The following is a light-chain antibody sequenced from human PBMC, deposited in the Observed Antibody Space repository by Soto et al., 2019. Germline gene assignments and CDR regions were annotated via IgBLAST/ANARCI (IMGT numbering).Light chain of an antibody. CDR2: GAS. CDR1: QSVNNSY. V-gene: IGKV3-20*01. CDR3: QQYGSSPYT. Sequence: EIVLTQSPGTLSLSPGERATLSCRAIQSVNNSYLAWYQQKPGQAPRLLIYGASSRATGIPDRFSGSGSGTDFTLTISRLEPEDYAVYYCQQYGSSPYTFGQGTKLEIK. J-gene: IGKJ2*01.